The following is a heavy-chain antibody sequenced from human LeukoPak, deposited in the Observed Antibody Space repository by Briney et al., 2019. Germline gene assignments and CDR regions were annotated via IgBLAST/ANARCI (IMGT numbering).Heavy chain of an antibody. CDR3: GKSAPSGFDP. V-gene: IGHV1-3*01. J-gene: IGHJ5*02. Sequence: GASVTVSFKASGYTFTTYAIHWVRQAPGRSLEWMGRINAGNGDAKYSQNFHDRITITRDTSASTVYMELTSLRSEDTAVYYCGKSAPSGFDPWGQGTLVTVSS. CDR2: INAGNGDA. CDR1: GYTFTTYA.